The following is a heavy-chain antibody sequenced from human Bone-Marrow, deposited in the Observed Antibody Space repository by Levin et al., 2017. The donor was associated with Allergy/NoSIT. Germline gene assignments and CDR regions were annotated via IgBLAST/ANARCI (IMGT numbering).Heavy chain of an antibody. Sequence: EASVKVSCKASGYTFTGYYVHWVRQAPGQGLEWMGRINANSGGTNYAQKFQGRVTMTRDTSISTAYMELSGLRSDDTAVYYCARWYVDAYTPERDDYMDVWGQGTTVTVSS. CDR1: GYTFTGYY. J-gene: IGHJ6*02. CDR2: INANSGGT. CDR3: ARWYVDAYTPERDDYMDV. D-gene: IGHD5-12*01. V-gene: IGHV1-2*06.